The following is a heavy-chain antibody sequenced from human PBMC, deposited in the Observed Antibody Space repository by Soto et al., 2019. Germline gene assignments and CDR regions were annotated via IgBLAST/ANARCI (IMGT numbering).Heavy chain of an antibody. Sequence: PSETLSLTCTVSGGSISSYYWSWIRQPPGKGLEWIGYIYYSGSTNYNPSLKSRVTISVDTSKNQFSLKLSSVTAADTAVYYCARTGSSTSCFSWGCAIWIDPRGQGTLVTVSS. CDR2: IYYSGST. D-gene: IGHD2-2*01. CDR1: GGSISSYY. V-gene: IGHV4-59*01. J-gene: IGHJ5*02. CDR3: ARTGSSTSCFSWGCAIWIDP.